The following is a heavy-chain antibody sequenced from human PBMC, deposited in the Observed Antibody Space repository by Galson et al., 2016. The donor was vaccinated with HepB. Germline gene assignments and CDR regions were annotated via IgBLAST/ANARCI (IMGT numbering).Heavy chain of an antibody. D-gene: IGHD3-16*01. CDR3: VRGVDF. CDR2: VYYTGLI. CDR1: AYSISSGFH. J-gene: IGHJ4*02. Sequence: TLSLTCTVSAYSISSGFHWGWIRQPPGKGLEWIGNVYYTGLIPYNPSLRSPVTISVDTSTNQFSLRLSSVTAADTAVYYCVRGVDFWGQGILVTVSS. V-gene: IGHV4-38-2*02.